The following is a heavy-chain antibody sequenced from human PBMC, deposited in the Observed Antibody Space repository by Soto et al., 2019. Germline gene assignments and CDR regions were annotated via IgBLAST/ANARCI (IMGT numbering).Heavy chain of an antibody. Sequence: QVQLVQSGAEVKKPGSSVKVSCKASGGTFSSYAISWVRQAPGQGLEWMGGIIPIFGTANYAQKFQGRVTITADESTSTAYMELSSLRSEDTAVYYCARSGSCSGGSCYFEADAFDIWGQGTMFTVSS. CDR2: IIPIFGTA. CDR3: ARSGSCSGGSCYFEADAFDI. CDR1: GGTFSSYA. J-gene: IGHJ3*02. D-gene: IGHD2-15*01. V-gene: IGHV1-69*01.